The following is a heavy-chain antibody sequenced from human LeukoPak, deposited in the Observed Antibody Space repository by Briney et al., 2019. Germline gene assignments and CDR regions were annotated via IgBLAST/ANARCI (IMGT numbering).Heavy chain of an antibody. J-gene: IGHJ4*02. CDR1: GYTFTSYD. CDR2: MNPNSGNT. Sequence: ASVKVSCKASGYTFTSYDSNWVRQATGQGLEWMGWMNPNSGNTGYAQKFQGRVTMTRNTSISTAHMELGSLRSEDTAVYYCARGNHYYDSSGTDYWGQGTLVTVSS. V-gene: IGHV1-8*01. CDR3: ARGNHYYDSSGTDY. D-gene: IGHD3-22*01.